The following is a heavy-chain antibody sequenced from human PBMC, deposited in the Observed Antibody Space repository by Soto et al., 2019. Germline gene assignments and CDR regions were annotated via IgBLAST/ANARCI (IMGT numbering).Heavy chain of an antibody. CDR3: ERAVYCGGDCYAREY. J-gene: IGHJ4*02. V-gene: IGHV1-18*01. CDR1: GYTFTSYG. CDR2: ISAYNGNT. D-gene: IGHD2-21*02. Sequence: ASVKVSCKASGYTFTSYGISWWRQAPGQGLEWMGWISAYNGNTNYAQKFQGRVTITRDTSATTAYMELSSLTSEDTAVYYCERAVYCGGDCYAREYWGQGTLVTVSS.